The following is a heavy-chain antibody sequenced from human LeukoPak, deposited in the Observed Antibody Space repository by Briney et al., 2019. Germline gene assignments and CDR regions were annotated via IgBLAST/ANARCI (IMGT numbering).Heavy chain of an antibody. CDR3: AKGSTSDRYGMDV. Sequence: ASVTVSCKASGYTFTYRYLHWVRQAPRQALEWLGWITPFNGNTNYAQKFQDRVTITRDRSMSTAYMELSSLRSEDTAMYYCAKGSTSDRYGMDVWGQGTTVTVSS. D-gene: IGHD2-2*01. CDR2: ITPFNGNT. J-gene: IGHJ6*02. CDR1: GYTFTYRY. V-gene: IGHV1-45*03.